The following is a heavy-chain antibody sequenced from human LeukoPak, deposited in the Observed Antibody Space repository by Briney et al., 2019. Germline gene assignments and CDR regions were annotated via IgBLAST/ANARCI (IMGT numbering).Heavy chain of an antibody. CDR1: GYTFTSYD. CDR2: TNPNSGNT. D-gene: IGHD2-21*02. Sequence: ASVKVSCKASGYTFTSYDINWVRQATGQGLEWMGWTNPNSGNTGYAQKFQGRVTMTRNTSISTAYMELSSLRSEDTAVYYCARSRSLAYCGGDCYFGFDYWGQGTLVTVSS. V-gene: IGHV1-8*01. CDR3: ARSRSLAYCGGDCYFGFDY. J-gene: IGHJ4*02.